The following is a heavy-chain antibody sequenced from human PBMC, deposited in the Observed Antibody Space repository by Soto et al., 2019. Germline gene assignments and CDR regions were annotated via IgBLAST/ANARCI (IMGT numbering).Heavy chain of an antibody. CDR2: ITSSGAA. Sequence: GGSLRLSCEASGFTFTNYAIAWVRQAPGKGLEWVSGITSSGAAYYADSVKGRFTISRDNSKNTLYLQMNSLRAEDTAVYYCAKGESSVSARDFDPWGQGTLVTVS. CDR3: AKGESSVSARDFDP. CDR1: GFTFTNYA. V-gene: IGHV3-23*01. J-gene: IGHJ5*02. D-gene: IGHD3-22*01.